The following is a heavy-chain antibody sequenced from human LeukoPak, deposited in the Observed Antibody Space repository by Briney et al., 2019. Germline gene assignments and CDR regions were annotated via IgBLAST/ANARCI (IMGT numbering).Heavy chain of an antibody. CDR3: AKAPEYYDILTGYDYYGMDV. J-gene: IGHJ6*02. CDR1: GFTSSSYA. CDR2: ISGSGGST. V-gene: IGHV3-23*01. D-gene: IGHD3-9*01. Sequence: PGGSLRLSCTASGFTSSSYAMSWVRQAPGKGLDWVSAISGSGGSTYYADSVKGRFTISRDNSKNTLYLQMNSLRAEDTAVYYCAKAPEYYDILTGYDYYGMDVWGQGTTVTVSS.